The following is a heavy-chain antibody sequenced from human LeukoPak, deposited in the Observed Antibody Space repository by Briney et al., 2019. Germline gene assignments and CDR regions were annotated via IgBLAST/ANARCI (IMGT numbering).Heavy chain of an antibody. V-gene: IGHV2-5*01. J-gene: IGHJ4*02. CDR2: IYWNDDK. CDR3: AHYYYDSGDYSLDY. D-gene: IGHD3-22*01. CDR1: GFSLTTSGVG. Sequence: SGPTLVKPTQTLTLTCTFSGFSLTTSGVGVGWIRQPPGKALEWLALIYWNDDKRYSPSLKGRLTITKDTSKNQVVLTMTNMDPVDTATYYCAHYYYDSGDYSLDYWGQGTLVTVSS.